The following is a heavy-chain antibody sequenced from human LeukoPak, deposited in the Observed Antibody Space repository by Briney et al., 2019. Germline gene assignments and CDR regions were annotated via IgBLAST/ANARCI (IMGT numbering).Heavy chain of an antibody. CDR1: GGSISSYY. CDR2: IHTSGIT. D-gene: IGHD3-22*01. V-gene: IGHV4-4*07. Sequence: SETLSLTCTVSGGSISSYYYSWIRQPAGKGLEWIGRIHTSGITNYNPSLKSRVTMSVDTSKNQFFLKLSSVTAADTAVYYCARGRYYYDSSGYYLFDYWGQGTLVTVSS. J-gene: IGHJ4*02. CDR3: ARGRYYYDSSGYYLFDY.